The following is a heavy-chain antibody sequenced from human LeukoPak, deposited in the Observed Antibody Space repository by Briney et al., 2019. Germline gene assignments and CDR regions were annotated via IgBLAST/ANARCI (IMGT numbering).Heavy chain of an antibody. CDR3: AKGRGYCTGGSCYSDY. V-gene: IGHV3-23*01. D-gene: IGHD2-15*01. CDR1: GFTFSNYA. Sequence: GGSLRLSCTASGFTFSNYAMSCVRQAPGKGLEWVSTISGSDGSTYYADSVKGRFTISRDNSKNTLYLQMNSLRAEDTAIYYCAKGRGYCTGGSCYSDYWGQGTLVTVSS. J-gene: IGHJ4*02. CDR2: ISGSDGST.